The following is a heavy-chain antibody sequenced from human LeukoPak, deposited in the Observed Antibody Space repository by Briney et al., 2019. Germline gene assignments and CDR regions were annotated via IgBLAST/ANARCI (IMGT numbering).Heavy chain of an antibody. J-gene: IGHJ4*02. CDR3: AKARGRSWYYVDC. D-gene: IGHD6-13*01. CDR1: GLTFRTYA. Sequence: PGRCLRLSRAPAGLTFRTYAPASVRPAPGNGLEWVSSIRVSAPSTYYAASVKGLFTITRDNSNNTLFLQMDRLRTEHTAVYYCAKARGRSWYYVDCWGQGTLVTVSS. V-gene: IGHV3-23*01. CDR2: IRVSAPST.